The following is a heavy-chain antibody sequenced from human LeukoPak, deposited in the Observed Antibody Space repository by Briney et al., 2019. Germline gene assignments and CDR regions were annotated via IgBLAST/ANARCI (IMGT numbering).Heavy chain of an antibody. CDR1: GFTFSSYA. V-gene: IGHV3-23*01. CDR2: ISGSGGST. J-gene: IGHJ4*02. CDR3: AGDYDFWSGHYYFDY. D-gene: IGHD3-3*01. Sequence: GGSLRLSCAASGFTFSSYAMSWVRQAPGKGLEWVSAISGSGGSTYYADSVKGRFTISRDNSKNTLYLQMNSLRAEDTAVYYCAGDYDFWSGHYYFDYWGQGTLVTVSS.